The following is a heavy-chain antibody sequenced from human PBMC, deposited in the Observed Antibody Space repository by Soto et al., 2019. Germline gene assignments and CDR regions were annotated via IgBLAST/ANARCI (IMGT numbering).Heavy chain of an antibody. Sequence: SQTLSLTCAISGDSVSSNSAAWNWIRQSPSRGLEWLGRTYYRSKWYNDYAVSVKSRITINPDTSKNQFSLKLSSVTAADTAVYYCARDIGVVRYYYYGMDVWGQGTTVTVSS. CDR3: ARDIGVVRYYYYGMDV. CDR1: GDSVSSNSAA. CDR2: TYYRSKWYN. D-gene: IGHD3-3*01. J-gene: IGHJ6*02. V-gene: IGHV6-1*01.